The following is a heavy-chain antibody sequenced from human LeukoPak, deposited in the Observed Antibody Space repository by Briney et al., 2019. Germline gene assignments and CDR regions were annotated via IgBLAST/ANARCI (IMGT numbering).Heavy chain of an antibody. CDR1: GFTFSSYG. D-gene: IGHD1-26*01. CDR2: IRYDGSNK. Sequence: GGSLRLSCAASGFTFSSYGMHWVRQAPGKGLEWVAFIRYDGSNKYYTDSVKGRFTISRDNSKNTLYLQMNGPRAEDTAVYYCAKGRGWEASYYYYYMDVWGKGTTVTISS. V-gene: IGHV3-30*02. CDR3: AKGRGWEASYYYYYMDV. J-gene: IGHJ6*03.